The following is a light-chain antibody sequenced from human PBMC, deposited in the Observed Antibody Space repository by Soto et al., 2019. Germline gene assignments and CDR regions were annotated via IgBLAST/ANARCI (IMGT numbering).Light chain of an antibody. V-gene: IGLV1-44*01. Sequence: QSVLTQPPSASGTPGQRVTISSSGSSSNIGSNTVNWYQQLPGTAPKLLIYRNNKRPSGVPDRFSGSKSGTSASLAISGLQSEDEDDYYCAAWDDSLNGYVFGTGTKVTVL. CDR1: SSNIGSNT. CDR2: RNN. CDR3: AAWDDSLNGYV. J-gene: IGLJ1*01.